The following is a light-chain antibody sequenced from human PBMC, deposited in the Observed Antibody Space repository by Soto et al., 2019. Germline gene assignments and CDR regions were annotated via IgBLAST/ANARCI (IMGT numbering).Light chain of an antibody. CDR3: HHSFT. CDR1: RSVNNNY. CDR2: DAS. Sequence: EIVLTQSPGTLSLSPGERATLSCRASRSVNNNYLAWYQQKPGQAPRLLISDASTRATGIPARFNGSGSGTDFTLTISRLEPADFAVYYCHHSFTFGPGTKVD. J-gene: IGKJ3*01. V-gene: IGKV3-20*01.